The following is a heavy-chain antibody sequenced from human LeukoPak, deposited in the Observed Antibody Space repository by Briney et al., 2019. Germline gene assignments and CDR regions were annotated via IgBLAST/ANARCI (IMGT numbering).Heavy chain of an antibody. CDR1: GYAFTGYY. D-gene: IGHD3-10*01. CDR3: ARTYYYRSGTLYYYYGMDV. J-gene: IGHJ6*02. Sequence: ASVKVSCKASGYAFTGYYMHWVRQAPGQGLEWMGWINPNSGGTNYAQKFQGRVTMTRDTSISTAYMELSRLRSDDTAVYYCARTYYYRSGTLYYYYGMDVWGQGTTVTVSS. V-gene: IGHV1-2*02. CDR2: INPNSGGT.